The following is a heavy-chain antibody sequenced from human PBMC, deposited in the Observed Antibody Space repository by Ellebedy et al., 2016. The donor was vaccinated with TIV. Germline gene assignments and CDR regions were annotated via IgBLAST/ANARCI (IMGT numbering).Heavy chain of an antibody. D-gene: IGHD3-16*01. CDR3: TGRGGCNTSCSDH. CDR1: GLIFSNVW. V-gene: IGHV3-7*01. CDR2: INKDGSEK. J-gene: IGHJ4*01. Sequence: GESLKISCAASGLIFSNVWMGWVRQAPGKGLEWVANINKDGSEKYYADSVMGRFIISRDNAKNSSFLQMNSLRGDDAAMYYCTGRGGCNTSCSDHWGHGTVVSVSS.